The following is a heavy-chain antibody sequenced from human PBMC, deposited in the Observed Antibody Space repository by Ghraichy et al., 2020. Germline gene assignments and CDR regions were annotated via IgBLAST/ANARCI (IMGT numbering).Heavy chain of an antibody. Sequence: GGSLRLSCTGSGFIFSHYSINWVRQAPGKGLEWISWISTSSMPVYIDSVTGRFTTSRDNGKNSVYLQMDNLREEDTGVYYCARDRDWASDYWGQGTRVTVSS. V-gene: IGHV3-69-1*02. CDR1: GFIFSHYS. CDR2: ISTSSMP. J-gene: IGHJ4*02. CDR3: ARDRDWASDY. D-gene: IGHD5-24*01.